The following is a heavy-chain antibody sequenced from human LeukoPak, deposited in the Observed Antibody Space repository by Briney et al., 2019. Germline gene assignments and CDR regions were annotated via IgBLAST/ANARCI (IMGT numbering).Heavy chain of an antibody. CDR3: ARDSSQWLVNINDPENFDY. CDR2: INPNSGGT. D-gene: IGHD6-19*01. V-gene: IGHV1-2*02. J-gene: IGHJ4*02. Sequence: ASVKVSCKASGYTFTGYYMHWVRQAPGQGLEWMGWINPNSGGTNYAQKFQGRVTMTRDTSISTAYMELSRLRSDDTAVYYCARDSSQWLVNINDPENFDYWGQGTLVTVSS. CDR1: GYTFTGYY.